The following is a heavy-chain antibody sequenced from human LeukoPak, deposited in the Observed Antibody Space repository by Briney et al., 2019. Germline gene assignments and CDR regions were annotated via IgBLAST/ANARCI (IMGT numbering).Heavy chain of an antibody. Sequence: GGSLTLSCAASGFTFSSYSMNWVRQAPGKGLEWVSYIGSSSSTVHYADSVKGRFTISRDNANNSLYLQMNSLRAEDTAVYYCAKDLQDIVVVPASNRGDAFDIWGQGTMVTVSS. D-gene: IGHD2-2*01. V-gene: IGHV3-48*01. CDR2: IGSSSSTV. CDR3: AKDLQDIVVVPASNRGDAFDI. CDR1: GFTFSSYS. J-gene: IGHJ3*02.